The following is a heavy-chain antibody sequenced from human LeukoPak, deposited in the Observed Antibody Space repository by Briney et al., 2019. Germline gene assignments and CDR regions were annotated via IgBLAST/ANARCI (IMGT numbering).Heavy chain of an antibody. V-gene: IGHV1-69*05. J-gene: IGHJ4*02. D-gene: IGHD2-2*01. Sequence: SVKVSCKASGGTFSSYAISWVRQAPGQGLEWMGGIIPIFGTANYAQKFQGRVTITTDDSTSTAYMELSSLRSEDTAVYYCARGVVPAHRYYFDYWGQGTLVTVSS. CDR2: IIPIFGTA. CDR1: GGTFSSYA. CDR3: ARGVVPAHRYYFDY.